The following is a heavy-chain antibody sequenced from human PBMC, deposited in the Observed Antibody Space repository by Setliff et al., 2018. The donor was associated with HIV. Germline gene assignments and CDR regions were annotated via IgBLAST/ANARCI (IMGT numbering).Heavy chain of an antibody. V-gene: IGHV4-61*01. D-gene: IGHD2-2*01. J-gene: IGHJ5*02. Sequence: SETLSLTCTVSGDSISSGSHYWSWIRLPPGKGLEWIGTIYYNGNTNYNPSLKSRIAISVDPSKNQFSLKLTSVTSADTAVYYCARDPGGLYCRSTTCQGGCFDPWGQGTLVTVSS. CDR2: IYYNGNT. CDR1: GDSISSGSHY. CDR3: ARDPGGLYCRSTTCQGGCFDP.